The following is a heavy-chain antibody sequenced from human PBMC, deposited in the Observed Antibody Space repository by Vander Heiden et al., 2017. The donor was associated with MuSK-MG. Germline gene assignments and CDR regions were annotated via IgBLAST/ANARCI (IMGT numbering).Heavy chain of an antibody. J-gene: IGHJ4*02. D-gene: IGHD3-3*01. Sequence: ELQLVQSGTEVKKPGEWLKSSCKGSGYSFIDYWIGWVRQMPGKGLEWMGIINPRDSDTRYSPSLQGQVTISADKSISTAYLQWSSLRASGTAMYYCVRGWESGHWGQGTLVTVSS. CDR1: GYSFIDYW. V-gene: IGHV5-51*03. CDR2: INPRDSDT. CDR3: VRGWESGH.